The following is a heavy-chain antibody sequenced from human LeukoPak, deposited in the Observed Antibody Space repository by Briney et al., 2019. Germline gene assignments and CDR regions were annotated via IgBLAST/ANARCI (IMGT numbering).Heavy chain of an antibody. Sequence: GGSLRLSCAASGFTLYTYAMHWVRQAPGKGLQWVAAISGSGGTTYYADSVKGRFTISRDNSKNTVYLQLSSLRAEDTAVYYCAKDPSDFLVDCWGQGTLVTVSS. CDR2: ISGSGGTT. D-gene: IGHD2-21*02. V-gene: IGHV3-23*01. CDR1: GFTLYTYA. CDR3: AKDPSDFLVDC. J-gene: IGHJ4*02.